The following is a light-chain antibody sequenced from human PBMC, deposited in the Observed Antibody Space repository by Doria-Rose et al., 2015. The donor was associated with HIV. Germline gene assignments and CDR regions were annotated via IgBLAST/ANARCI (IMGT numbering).Light chain of an antibody. CDR2: DAS. CDR3: QQYGTSRGT. CDR1: QRVKSSY. V-gene: IGKV3-20*01. Sequence: EIVLTQSPGTLSLSPGERATLSCRASQRVKSSYLAWYRQEPGQAPRLLIYDASTRATGIPDRFSGSGSGTDFTLTISRLEPEDVAVYYCQQYGTSRGTFGQGTRLEIK. J-gene: IGKJ5*01.